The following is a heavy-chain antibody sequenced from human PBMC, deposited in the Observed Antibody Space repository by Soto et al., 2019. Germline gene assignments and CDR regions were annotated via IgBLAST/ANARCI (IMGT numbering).Heavy chain of an antibody. Sequence: QVQLVQSGAEVKKPGSSVKVSCKASGGTFSSYAISWVRQARGQGLEWMGGIIPIFGTANYAQKFQGRVTITADESTSTAYMELSSLRSEDTAVYYCAREAYCSSTSCYTEDWFDPWGQGTLVTVSS. CDR1: GGTFSSYA. CDR3: AREAYCSSTSCYTEDWFDP. CDR2: IIPIFGTA. D-gene: IGHD2-2*02. V-gene: IGHV1-69*01. J-gene: IGHJ5*02.